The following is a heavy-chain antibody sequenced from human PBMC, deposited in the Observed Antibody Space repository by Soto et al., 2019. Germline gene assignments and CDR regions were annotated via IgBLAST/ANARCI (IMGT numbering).Heavy chain of an antibody. CDR3: ARGSYCSSTSCYAPYYYSMDV. V-gene: IGHV5-51*01. CDR1: GYSFTSYW. D-gene: IGHD2-2*01. J-gene: IGHJ6*03. Sequence: PGESLKISCKGSGYSFTSYWIGWVRQMPGKGLEWMGIIYPGDSDTRYSPSFQGQVTISADKSISTAYLQWSTLTASDTAMYYCARGSYCSSTSCYAPYYYSMDVWGKGTTVTVSS. CDR2: IYPGDSDT.